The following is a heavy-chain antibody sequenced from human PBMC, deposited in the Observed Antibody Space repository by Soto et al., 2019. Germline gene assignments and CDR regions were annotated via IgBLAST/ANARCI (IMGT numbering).Heavy chain of an antibody. CDR3: ARDWDDSVWGSPPDYGMDV. J-gene: IGHJ6*02. D-gene: IGHD3-16*01. V-gene: IGHV3-21*01. Sequence: EMQLVESGGCLVKPGGSLRLSCAASGFTFSRYSMNWVRQAPGKGLEWVSSISSSSSYIYYADSVKGRFTISRDNAKNSLYLQMNSLRAEDTCVYYCARDWDDSVWGSPPDYGMDVWGQGTTVTVSS. CDR2: ISSSSSYI. CDR1: GFTFSRYS.